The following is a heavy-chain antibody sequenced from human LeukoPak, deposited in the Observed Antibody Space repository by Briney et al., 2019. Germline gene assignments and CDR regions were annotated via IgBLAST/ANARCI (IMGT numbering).Heavy chain of an antibody. Sequence: RASVKVSCKVSGYTLTELSMHWVRQAPGKGLEWMGSFDPEDGETIYAQKFQGRVTMTEDTSTDTAYMELSSLRSEDTAVYYCATRPATWGSAVWWFDRWGQGTLVTVSS. V-gene: IGHV1-24*01. D-gene: IGHD3-16*01. CDR1: GYTLTELS. CDR3: ATRPATWGSAVWWFDR. CDR2: FDPEDGET. J-gene: IGHJ5*02.